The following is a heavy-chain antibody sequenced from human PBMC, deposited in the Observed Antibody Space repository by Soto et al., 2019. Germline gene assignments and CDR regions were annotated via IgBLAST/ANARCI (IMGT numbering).Heavy chain of an antibody. Sequence: EVQLVESGGGLVQPGGSLRLSCAASGFTVSSNYMSWVRQAPGKGLEWVSVIYSGGSTYYADSVKGRFTISRDNSKNTLYLQMNSLRAEDTAVYYCASTPRYSSYSSYYYYGMDVWGQGTTVTVSS. D-gene: IGHD6-6*01. CDR1: GFTVSSNY. CDR3: ASTPRYSSYSSYYYYGMDV. V-gene: IGHV3-66*01. CDR2: IYSGGST. J-gene: IGHJ6*02.